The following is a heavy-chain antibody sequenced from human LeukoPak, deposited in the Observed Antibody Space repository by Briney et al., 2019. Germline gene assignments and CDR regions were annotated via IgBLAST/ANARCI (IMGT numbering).Heavy chain of an antibody. J-gene: IGHJ4*02. CDR2: ISGDGTIK. Sequence: PGGSLRLSCEPSGFPFSSYWMLWVRQAPGKGLVWVSRISGDGTIKTYADFVRGRFTISRDNTKNILYLQMNSLRVEDTAIYFCSRSQFDYWGPGVLVTVSS. V-gene: IGHV3-74*03. CDR1: GFPFSSYW. CDR3: SRSQFDY.